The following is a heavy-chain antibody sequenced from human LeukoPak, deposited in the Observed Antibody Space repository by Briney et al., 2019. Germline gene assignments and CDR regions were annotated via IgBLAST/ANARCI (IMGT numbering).Heavy chain of an antibody. D-gene: IGHD5-24*01. CDR3: ARAPWLHFDS. CDR2: IYYTGST. J-gene: IGHJ4*02. Sequence: PSQTLSLTCSVSGGSISSGGYYWSWIRQHPGKGLEWIGYIYYTGSTYYNPSLKSRVTISLDTSKNQFSLKLSSLTAADTAVYFCARAPWLHFDSWGQGTPVTVSS. V-gene: IGHV4-31*03. CDR1: GGSISSGGYY.